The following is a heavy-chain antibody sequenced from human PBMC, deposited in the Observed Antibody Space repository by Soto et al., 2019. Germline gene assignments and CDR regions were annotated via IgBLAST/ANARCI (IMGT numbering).Heavy chain of an antibody. Sequence: PSETLSLTCTVSGGSISSSSYYWGWIRQPPGKGLEWIGSIYYSGSTYYNPSLKSRVTISVDTSKNQFSLKLSSVTAADTAVYYCARHWKDIVATIFAPQYYYYGMDVWGQGTTVTVSS. V-gene: IGHV4-39*01. CDR1: GGSISSSSYY. CDR2: IYYSGST. J-gene: IGHJ6*02. CDR3: ARHWKDIVATIFAPQYYYYGMDV. D-gene: IGHD5-12*01.